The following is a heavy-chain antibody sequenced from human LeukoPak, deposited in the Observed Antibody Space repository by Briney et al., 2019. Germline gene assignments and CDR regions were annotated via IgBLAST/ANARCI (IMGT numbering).Heavy chain of an antibody. CDR3: ARTLRYYYDSSGYQYDAFDV. D-gene: IGHD3-22*01. Sequence: SVTVSCKASGGTFSSYAISWVRQAPGQGLEWMGWIIPIFGTANYAQKFQGRVTITADKPTSTAYMELSSLRSEDTAVYYCARTLRYYYDSSGYQYDAFDVWGQGTMVTVSS. V-gene: IGHV1-69*06. CDR1: GGTFSSYA. J-gene: IGHJ3*01. CDR2: IIPIFGTA.